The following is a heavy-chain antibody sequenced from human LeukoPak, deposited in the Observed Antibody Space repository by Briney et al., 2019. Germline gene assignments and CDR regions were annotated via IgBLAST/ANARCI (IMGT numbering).Heavy chain of an antibody. Sequence: TLSLTCTVSGGSISSGDYYWSWIRQPPGKGLEWIGYIYYSGSTYYNPSLKSRVTISVDTSKNQFSLKLSSVTAADTAVYYCASLNSVATIWIDYWGQGTLVTVSS. D-gene: IGHD5-12*01. CDR3: ASLNSVATIWIDY. V-gene: IGHV4-30-4*08. CDR1: GGSISSGDYY. J-gene: IGHJ4*02. CDR2: IYYSGST.